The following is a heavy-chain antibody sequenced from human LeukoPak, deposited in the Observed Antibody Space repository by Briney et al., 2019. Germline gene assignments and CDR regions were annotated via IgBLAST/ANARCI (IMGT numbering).Heavy chain of an antibody. CDR3: ARGRSSGWYYFDY. CDR2: IKQDGSEK. J-gene: IGHJ4*02. Sequence: GGSLRLSCAASGFTFSSYWMSWVRQAPGKGLEWVANIKQDGSEKYYVDSVKGRFTISRDNAKNSLYLQMNSLRAEDTAEYYCARGRSSGWYYFDYWGQGTLVTVSS. CDR1: GFTFSSYW. D-gene: IGHD6-19*01. V-gene: IGHV3-7*01.